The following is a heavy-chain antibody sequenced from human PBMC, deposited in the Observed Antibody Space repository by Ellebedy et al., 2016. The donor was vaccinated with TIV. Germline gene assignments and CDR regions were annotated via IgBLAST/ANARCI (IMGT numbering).Heavy chain of an antibody. J-gene: IGHJ4*02. CDR3: AKESVVAATGSYYFDY. Sequence: GESLKISCAASGFTFSSYAMNWVRQAPGKGLEWVSAISGSGGSTYYADSVKGRFTISRDNSKNTLYLQMNSLRAEDTAVFYCAKESVVAATGSYYFDYWGQGTLVTVSS. D-gene: IGHD2-15*01. CDR1: GFTFSSYA. V-gene: IGHV3-23*01. CDR2: ISGSGGST.